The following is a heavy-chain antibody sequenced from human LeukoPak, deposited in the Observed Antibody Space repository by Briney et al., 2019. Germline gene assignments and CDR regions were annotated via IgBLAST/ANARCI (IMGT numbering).Heavy chain of an antibody. CDR2: IHYSGSA. D-gene: IGHD2-15*01. CDR1: GGSFSGYY. Sequence: KPSETLSLTCAVYGGSFSGYYWSWIRQSPGKGLEWIAEIHYSGSAGYNPSLKSRVTIPGDPSKNRVSLRVTSVTAADTAEYYCARGILSGYYFDSWGQGSLVTVSS. CDR3: ARGILSGYYFDS. V-gene: IGHV4-34*01. J-gene: IGHJ4*02.